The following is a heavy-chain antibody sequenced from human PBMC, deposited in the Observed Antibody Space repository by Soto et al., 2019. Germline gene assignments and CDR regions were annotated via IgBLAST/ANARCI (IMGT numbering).Heavy chain of an antibody. CDR1: GFTFSSYA. Sequence: EVQLLESGGGLVQPGGSLRLSCAASGFTFSSYAMSWVRQAPGKGLEWVSAISGSGGSTYYADSVKGRFTISRDNSKNTLYLQMNSLRAEDTAVYYCANVADHHGDYVVPDAFDIWGQGTMVTVSS. V-gene: IGHV3-23*01. D-gene: IGHD4-17*01. CDR2: ISGSGGST. CDR3: ANVADHHGDYVVPDAFDI. J-gene: IGHJ3*02.